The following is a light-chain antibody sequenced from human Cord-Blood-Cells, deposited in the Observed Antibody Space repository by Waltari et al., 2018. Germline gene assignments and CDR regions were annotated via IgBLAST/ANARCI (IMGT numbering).Light chain of an antibody. CDR2: EVS. Sequence: QSALTQPPSASGSPGQSVTISRTGTSSNFGGYNFSPWYQQHPCKAPKLMIYEVSKRPSGVPDRFSGSKSGNTASLTVSGLQAEDEADYYCSSYAGSNNVVFGGGTKLTVL. J-gene: IGLJ2*01. V-gene: IGLV2-8*01. CDR1: SSNFGGYNF. CDR3: SSYAGSNNVV.